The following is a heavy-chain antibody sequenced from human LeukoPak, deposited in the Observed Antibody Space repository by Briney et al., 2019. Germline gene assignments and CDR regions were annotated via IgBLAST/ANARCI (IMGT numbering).Heavy chain of an antibody. J-gene: IGHJ4*02. CDR3: ARGPEVVCSGGSCYFDY. Sequence: GGSLRLSCAASGFTFSSYSMNWVRQAPGRGLEWVSSISSSSSYMYYADSVKGRFTISRDNAKNSLYLQMNSLRAEDTAVYYCARGPEVVCSGGSCYFDYWGQGTLVTVSS. CDR2: ISSSSSYM. CDR1: GFTFSSYS. V-gene: IGHV3-21*01. D-gene: IGHD2-15*01.